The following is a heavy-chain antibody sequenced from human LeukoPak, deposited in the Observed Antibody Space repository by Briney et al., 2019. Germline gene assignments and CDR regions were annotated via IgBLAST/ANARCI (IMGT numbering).Heavy chain of an antibody. CDR2: MRSDGSDI. D-gene: IGHD7-27*01. J-gene: IGHJ4*02. CDR3: ARDQSPKWGSGERYFDY. Sequence: PGGSLGLSCEASGFTFNTYGMHWVRQAPGKGLEWVAVMRSDGSDIYYADSVKGRFTISRDNSKNTLYLQMNSLRAEDTAVYYCARDQSPKWGSGERYFDYWGQGTLVTVSS. CDR1: GFTFNTYG. V-gene: IGHV3-33*01.